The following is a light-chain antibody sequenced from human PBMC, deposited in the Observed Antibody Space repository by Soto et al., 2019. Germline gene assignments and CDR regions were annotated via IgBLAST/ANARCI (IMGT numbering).Light chain of an antibody. CDR1: QDIINY. Sequence: DIQMTQSPSAMSASIGDRVTITCRASQDIINYVAWFQQKPGKVPKGLIYAASNLQSGVPSRFSGSGSGTEFTLTISSLQPEDFATYYCLQHRTYPITFGHGTRLEIK. CDR3: LQHRTYPIT. CDR2: AAS. J-gene: IGKJ5*01. V-gene: IGKV1-17*03.